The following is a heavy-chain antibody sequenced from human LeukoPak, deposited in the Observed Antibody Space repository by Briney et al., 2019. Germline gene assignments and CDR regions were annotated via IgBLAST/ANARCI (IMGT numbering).Heavy chain of an antibody. D-gene: IGHD6-19*01. Sequence: ASVKVSCKASGYTFTSYYMHWVRQAPGQGLEWMGIINPSGGSTSYAQKFQGRVTITRDTFTSTVYMELSSLRSEDTAVYYCARDLAPYSSGWFASSWFYPWGQGTLVTVSS. CDR2: INPSGGST. V-gene: IGHV1-46*01. J-gene: IGHJ5*02. CDR3: ARDLAPYSSGWFASSWFYP. CDR1: GYTFTSYY.